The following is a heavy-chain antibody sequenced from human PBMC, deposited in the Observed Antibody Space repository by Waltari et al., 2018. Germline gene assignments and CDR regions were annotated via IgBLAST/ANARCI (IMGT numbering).Heavy chain of an antibody. CDR1: GFTFSSYG. D-gene: IGHD3-22*01. CDR3: AKGGRITMIVVAFDAFDI. CDR2: IRYDGSNK. J-gene: IGHJ3*02. Sequence: QVQLVESGGGVVQPGGSLRLSCAASGFTFSSYGMHWVRQAPGKGLEWVAFIRYDGSNKYYADSVKGRFTISRDNSKNTLYLQMNSLRAEDTAVYYCAKGGRITMIVVAFDAFDIWGQGTMVTVSS. V-gene: IGHV3-30*02.